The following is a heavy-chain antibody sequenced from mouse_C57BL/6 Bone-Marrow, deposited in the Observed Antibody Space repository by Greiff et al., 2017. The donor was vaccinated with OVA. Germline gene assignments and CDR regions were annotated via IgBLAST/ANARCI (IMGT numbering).Heavy chain of an antibody. CDR1: GYPFTDYK. V-gene: IGHV1-39*01. D-gene: IGHD1-1*01. J-gene: IGHJ3*01. Sequence: EVQLQEPGPELGKPGAAAKISCKASGYPFTDYKMNLVKQSNGKSLEWIGVINPNYGTTSYNQKFKGKATLTVDQSSRTAYMQINSLTSEDSAVHYCARWGYGSSYPTWFAYWGQGTLVTVSA. CDR2: INPNYGTT. CDR3: ARWGYGSSYPTWFAY.